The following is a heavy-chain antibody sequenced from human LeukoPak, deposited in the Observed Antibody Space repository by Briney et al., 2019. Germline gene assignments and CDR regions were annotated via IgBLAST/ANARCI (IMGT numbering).Heavy chain of an antibody. CDR1: GGTFSSYT. D-gene: IGHD2-15*01. CDR3: ARGGCGSCYRPSDALDI. CDR2: IIPMFGRA. J-gene: IGHJ3*02. Sequence: ASVKVSCKASGGTFSSYTISWLRQAPGQGLEWMGGIIPMFGRAGYAQKFQGRVTISADESTSTAYMELSSLTSDDTAVYYCARGGCGSCYRPSDALDIWGQGTMVTVSS. V-gene: IGHV1-69*13.